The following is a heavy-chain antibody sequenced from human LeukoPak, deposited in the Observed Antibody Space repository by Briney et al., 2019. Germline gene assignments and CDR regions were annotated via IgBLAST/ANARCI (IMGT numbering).Heavy chain of an antibody. J-gene: IGHJ4*02. CDR3: AREANYYGSGSYFEGTFDY. CDR1: GVSITTYY. D-gene: IGHD3-10*01. CDR2: IYHSGST. V-gene: IGHV4-59*13. Sequence: SETLSLTCTVSGVSITTYYWSWIRQPPGKGLEWIGYIYHSGSTNYNPSLKSRVTISVDTSKNEFSLQLTSVTAADTAVYYCAREANYYGSGSYFEGTFDYWGQGSLVTVSS.